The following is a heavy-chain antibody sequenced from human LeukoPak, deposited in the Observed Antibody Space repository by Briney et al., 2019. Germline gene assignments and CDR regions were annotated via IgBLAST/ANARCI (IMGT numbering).Heavy chain of an antibody. CDR1: GGSISSYY. D-gene: IGHD3-10*01. Sequence: SETLSLTCTVSGGSISSYYWSWIRQPPGKGLEWIGYIYYSGGTNYNPSLKSRVTISVDTSKNQFSLKLSSVTAADTAVYYCARLPTSGYYYYGMDVWGQGTTVTVSS. CDR2: IYYSGGT. J-gene: IGHJ6*02. CDR3: ARLPTSGYYYYGMDV. V-gene: IGHV4-59*01.